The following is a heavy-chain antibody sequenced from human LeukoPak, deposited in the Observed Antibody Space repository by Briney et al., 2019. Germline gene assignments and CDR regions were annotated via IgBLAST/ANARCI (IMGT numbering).Heavy chain of an antibody. CDR3: ARDVWFDP. CDR1: GFTFSSHE. CDR2: ISSGGSTI. Sequence: GESLRLSCAASGFTFSSHEMNWVRQPPGKGLEWVSYISSGGSTIYYADSVKGRFTVSRDNAKNSLYLQMNSLRAEDTALYYCARDVWFDPWGQGTLVTVSP. J-gene: IGHJ5*02. V-gene: IGHV3-48*03.